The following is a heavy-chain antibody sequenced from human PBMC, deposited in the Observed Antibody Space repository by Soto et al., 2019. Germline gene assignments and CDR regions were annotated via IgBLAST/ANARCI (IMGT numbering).Heavy chain of an antibody. V-gene: IGHV1-46*01. CDR3: ALPKNTLGWYNF. J-gene: IGHJ4*02. Sequence: QVQVVQSGAEVKKPGASVKVSCKTSGYTFINYHVHWVRQAPGQGLEWMGAINPNGGSTTYAQHLQGRITMTSDASTSTVYMDLSSLRSDATAVYYCALPKNTLGWYNFWGQVSLVTVS. CDR2: INPNGGST. D-gene: IGHD6-19*01. CDR1: GYTFINYH.